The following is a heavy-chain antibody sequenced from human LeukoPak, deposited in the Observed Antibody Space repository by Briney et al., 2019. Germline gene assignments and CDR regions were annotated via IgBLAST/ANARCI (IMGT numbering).Heavy chain of an antibody. CDR2: IYNNENT. Sequence: SETLFLTCTVSGGSVSSYYWSWLRQPPGKGLEWIGYIYNNENTNYNSSLTSRVTMSVDTSKNQCFLKLSSVTAADTAVYYCARFHSGPSGWYVLWYFDLWGRGTLVTVSS. V-gene: IGHV4-4*09. J-gene: IGHJ2*01. CDR1: GGSVSSYY. D-gene: IGHD6-19*01. CDR3: ARFHSGPSGWYVLWYFDL.